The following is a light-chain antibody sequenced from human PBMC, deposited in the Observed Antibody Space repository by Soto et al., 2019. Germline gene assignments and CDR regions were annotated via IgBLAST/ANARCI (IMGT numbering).Light chain of an antibody. J-gene: IGLJ3*02. CDR2: EVS. CDR1: SSDVGGYNY. Sequence: QSALPQPASVSGSPGQSITISCTGTSSDVGGYNYVSWYQQHPGKAPKLMIYEVSNRPSGVSNRFSGSKSGNTASLTISGLQAEDEADYYCSSYTGSSTWVFGGGTKVTVL. CDR3: SSYTGSSTWV. V-gene: IGLV2-14*01.